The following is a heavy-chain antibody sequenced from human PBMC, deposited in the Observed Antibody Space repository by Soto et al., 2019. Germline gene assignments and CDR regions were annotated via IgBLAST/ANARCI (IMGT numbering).Heavy chain of an antibody. CDR3: TNVAGTGVEYYYGMDV. CDR2: ISNDGSTK. D-gene: IGHD1-1*01. V-gene: IGHV3-30*18. J-gene: IGHJ6*02. Sequence: WGSLRLSCAASGFTFSSYGMHWVRQAPGKGLEWVPLISNDGSTKVYADSVKGRFTISSDNSMNTLYLQMNSLKTEDTAVYYCTNVAGTGVEYYYGMDVWGQGTTVTVSS. CDR1: GFTFSSYG.